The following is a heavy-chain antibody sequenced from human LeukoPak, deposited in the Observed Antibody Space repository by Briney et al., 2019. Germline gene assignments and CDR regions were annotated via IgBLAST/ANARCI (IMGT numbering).Heavy chain of an antibody. V-gene: IGHV5-51*01. CDR2: IYPSDSDT. J-gene: IGHJ3*02. CDR1: GYRFTSHW. CDR3: XXXHPNDNGDSLNM. D-gene: IGHD4-17*01. Sequence: GESLKISCKGSGYRFTSHWVGWVRQVPGKGLEWMVIIYPSDSDTRYSPSFQGQVTISVDKSITTAYLQWSSLKASDSALYYCXXXHPNDNGDSLNMWGQGTMVTVSS.